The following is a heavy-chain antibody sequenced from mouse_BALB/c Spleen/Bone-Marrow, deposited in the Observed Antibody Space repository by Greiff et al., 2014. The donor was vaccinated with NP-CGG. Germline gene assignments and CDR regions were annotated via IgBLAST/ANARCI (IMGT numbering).Heavy chain of an antibody. Sequence: VQLQQSGAELVKPGASVKLSCTASGFNIKDTYMHWVKQRPEQGLEWIGRIDPANGNTKYDQKLQGKATITADTSSNTAYLQLSSLTSEDTAVYYCDRDRIGTYFDYWGQGTTLTVSS. D-gene: IGHD2-14*01. CDR2: IDPANGNT. V-gene: IGHV14-3*02. CDR1: GFNIKDTY. J-gene: IGHJ2*01. CDR3: DRDRIGTYFDY.